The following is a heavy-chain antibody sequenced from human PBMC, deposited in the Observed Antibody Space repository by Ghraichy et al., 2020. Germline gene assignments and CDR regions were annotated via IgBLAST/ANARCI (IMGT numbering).Heavy chain of an antibody. D-gene: IGHD3-22*01. CDR2: INHSGST. J-gene: IGHJ5*02. CDR1: GGSFSGYY. V-gene: IGHV4-34*01. CDR3: ARVYKGVGSSGYYRRANWFDP. Sequence: SETLSLTCAVYGGSFSGYYWSWIRQPPGKGLEWIGEINHSGSTNYNPSLKSRVTISVDTSKNQFSLKLSSVTAADTAVYYCARVYKGVGSSGYYRRANWFDPWGQGTLVTVSS.